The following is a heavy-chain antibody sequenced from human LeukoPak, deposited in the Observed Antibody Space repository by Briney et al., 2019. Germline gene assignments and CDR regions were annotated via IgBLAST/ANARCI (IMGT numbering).Heavy chain of an antibody. CDR1: GFTFSSYS. J-gene: IGHJ4*02. V-gene: IGHV3-48*01. D-gene: IGHD5-18*01. CDR2: ISSSSSTI. Sequence: GGSLRLSCAASGFTFSSYSMNWVRQAPGKGLEWVSYISSSSSTIYYADSVKGRFTISRDNAKNSLYLQMNSLRAEDTAVYYCARGRTWIQLWLRSSSFYFDYWDQGTLVTVSS. CDR3: ARGRTWIQLWLRSSSFYFDY.